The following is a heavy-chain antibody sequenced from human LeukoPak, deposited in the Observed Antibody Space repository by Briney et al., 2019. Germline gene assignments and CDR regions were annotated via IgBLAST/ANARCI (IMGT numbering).Heavy chain of an antibody. V-gene: IGHV4-34*01. J-gene: IGHJ3*02. CDR2: IDHSGST. CDR3: ARVPIVVPAAIDAFDI. CDR1: GGSFSGYY. Sequence: SETLSLTCAVYGGSFSGYYWSWIRQPPGKGLEWIGEIDHSGSTDYNPSLKSRVTISVDTSKNQFSLKLSSVTAADTAVYYCARVPIVVPAAIDAFDIWGQGTMVTVSS. D-gene: IGHD2-2*01.